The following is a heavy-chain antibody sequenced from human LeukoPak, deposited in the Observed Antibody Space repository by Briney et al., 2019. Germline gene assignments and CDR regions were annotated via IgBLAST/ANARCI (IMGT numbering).Heavy chain of an antibody. V-gene: IGHV3-33*01. D-gene: IGHD6-19*01. Sequence: GRSLRLSCAASGFTFRSYGMPWVRQAPGKGLEWVAIIWYDGSNKYYRESVKGRFTVSRDNSKNTLYLQMDSLRAEDTAVYYCARSHPGTTVDAYWGQGTLVTVSS. J-gene: IGHJ4*02. CDR3: ARSHPGTTVDAY. CDR1: GFTFRSYG. CDR2: IWYDGSNK.